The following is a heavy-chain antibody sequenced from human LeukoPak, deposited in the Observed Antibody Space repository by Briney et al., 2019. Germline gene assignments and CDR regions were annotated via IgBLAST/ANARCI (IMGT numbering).Heavy chain of an antibody. Sequence: GGSLRLSCAASGFTFSSYAMNWVRQAPGKGLEWVSAISSSAASIYYADSVKGRFTISRDNSKNTLWPQMNSLRDEDTAVYYCAKSQPSAISWFDPWGQGTLVTVSS. V-gene: IGHV3-23*01. CDR3: AKSQPSAISWFDP. J-gene: IGHJ5*02. D-gene: IGHD2-2*02. CDR2: ISSSAASI. CDR1: GFTFSSYA.